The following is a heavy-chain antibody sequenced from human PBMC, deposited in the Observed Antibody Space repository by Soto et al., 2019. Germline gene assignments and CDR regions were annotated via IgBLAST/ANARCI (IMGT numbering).Heavy chain of an antibody. D-gene: IGHD2-15*01. CDR2: IYYSGST. CDR1: SGSISSGGYY. Sequence: QVQLQESGPGLVKPSQTLSLTCTVSSGSISSGGYYWSWIRQHPGKGLEWIGYIYYSGSTYYNPSLKSRVTISVDTSKNQFSLKLSSVTAADTAVYYCARGKGIVVVVAATAWFDPWGQGTLVTVSS. J-gene: IGHJ5*02. CDR3: ARGKGIVVVVAATAWFDP. V-gene: IGHV4-31*03.